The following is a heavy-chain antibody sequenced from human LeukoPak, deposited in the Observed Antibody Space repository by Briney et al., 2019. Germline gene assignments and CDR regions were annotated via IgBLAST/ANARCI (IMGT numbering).Heavy chain of an antibody. CDR3: ASHHGYSSTWLVY. J-gene: IGHJ4*02. CDR2: ISGSGAGT. CDR1: GFTFSSYA. D-gene: IGHD6-13*01. Sequence: PGGSLRLSCAASGFTFSSYAMSWVRQAPGKGLEWVSAISGSGAGTYYADSVKGRFTISRDNSKNTLYLQMNSLRADDAAIYYCASHHGYSSTWLVYWGQGTLVTVSS. V-gene: IGHV3-23*01.